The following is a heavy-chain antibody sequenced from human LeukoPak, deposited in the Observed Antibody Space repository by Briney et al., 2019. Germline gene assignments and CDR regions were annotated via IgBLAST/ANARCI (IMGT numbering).Heavy chain of an antibody. Sequence: SETLSLTCTVSGYSISSGYYWGWIRQPPGKGLEWTGSIDHSGSTYYNPSLKSRTTISVDTSKNQFSLKLSSVTAADTAVYYCARGRFESNGDYDYWGQGTLVIVSS. CDR3: ARGRFESNGDYDY. CDR2: IDHSGST. D-gene: IGHD4-11*01. V-gene: IGHV4-38-2*02. J-gene: IGHJ4*02. CDR1: GYSISSGYY.